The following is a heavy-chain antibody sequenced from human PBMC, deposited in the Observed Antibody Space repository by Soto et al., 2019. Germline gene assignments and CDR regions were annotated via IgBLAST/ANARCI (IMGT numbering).Heavy chain of an antibody. D-gene: IGHD2-2*01. J-gene: IGHJ6*02. Sequence: SETLSLTCTVSGGSFSPNYWSWIRQPPGKGLEWVGYIYYGGTTSYNPSLKSRVTISLEASKSQVSLRLDSVTAADTAVYYCARHDCISSSCYYYYYYSMDVWGQGTTVTVSS. CDR2: IYYGGTT. CDR1: GGSFSPNY. CDR3: ARHDCISSSCYYYYYYSMDV. V-gene: IGHV4-59*08.